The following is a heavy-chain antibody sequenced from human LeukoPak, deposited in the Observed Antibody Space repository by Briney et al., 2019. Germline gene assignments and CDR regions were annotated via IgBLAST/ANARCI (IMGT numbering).Heavy chain of an antibody. J-gene: IGHJ4*02. CDR3: ATNVDTSDDY. V-gene: IGHV3-23*01. CDR1: GFTFSSYA. CDR2: ISGSGRST. D-gene: IGHD5-18*01. Sequence: QPGGSLRLSCAASGFTFSSYAMTWVRQAPGKGLEWVSTISGSGRSTYYADSVKGRFTISRDNSKNTLYLQMNSLRAEDTALYYCATNVDTSDDYWGQGTLVTVSS.